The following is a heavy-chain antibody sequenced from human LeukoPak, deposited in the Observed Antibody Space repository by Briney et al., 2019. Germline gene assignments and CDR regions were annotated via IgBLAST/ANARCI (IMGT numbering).Heavy chain of an antibody. CDR2: ISYDGGNK. V-gene: IGHV3-30-3*01. CDR1: GFTFSIYA. CDR3: ARDTQYYYYTMDV. Sequence: GGSLRLSCAASGFTFSIYAMHWVRQAPGKGLEWVAVISYDGGNKYYADSVKGRFSISRDNSKNTLYLQMNSRRAEDTAVYYCARDTQYYYYTMDVWGQGTTVTVSS. D-gene: IGHD2/OR15-2a*01. J-gene: IGHJ6*02.